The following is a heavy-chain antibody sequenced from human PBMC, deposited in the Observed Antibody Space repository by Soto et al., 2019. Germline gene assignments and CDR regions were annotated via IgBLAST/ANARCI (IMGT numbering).Heavy chain of an antibody. CDR3: ARRIAARPAPYYYYGMDV. J-gene: IGHJ6*02. CDR1: GGTFSSYA. Sequence: QVQLVQSGAEVKKPGSSVKVSCKASGGTFSSYAISWVRQAPGQGLEWMGGIIPLFGTANYAQKFQGRVTITADDSTSTAYMELSSLRSEDTAVYYCARRIAARPAPYYYYGMDVWGQGTTVTVSS. V-gene: IGHV1-69*01. CDR2: IIPLFGTA. D-gene: IGHD6-6*01.